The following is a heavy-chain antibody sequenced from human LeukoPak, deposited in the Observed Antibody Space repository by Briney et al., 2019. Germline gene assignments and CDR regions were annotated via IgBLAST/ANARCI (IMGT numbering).Heavy chain of an antibody. V-gene: IGHV1-8*02. CDR2: MNPNSGNT. D-gene: IGHD3-3*01. CDR1: GYTFTGYY. CDR3: ARGGYDFWSGYYITGDY. J-gene: IGHJ4*02. Sequence: ASVKVSCKASGYTFTGYYMHWVRQATGQGLEWMGWMNPNSGNTGYAQKFQGRVTMTRNTSISTAYMELSSLRSEDTAVYYCARGGYDFWSGYYITGDYWGQGTLVTVSS.